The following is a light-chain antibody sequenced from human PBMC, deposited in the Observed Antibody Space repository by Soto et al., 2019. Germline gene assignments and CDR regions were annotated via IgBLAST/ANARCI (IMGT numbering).Light chain of an antibody. Sequence: IVLTQSPGALSLSPGERATLYCGASQSVSSSYLAWYQQKPGQAPRLLIYGASTRATGIPDRFSGSGSGTDFTLTISRLEPEDFAVYYCQQYGSSPRTFGQGTKVDIK. CDR1: QSVSSSY. CDR2: GAS. J-gene: IGKJ1*01. V-gene: IGKV3-20*01. CDR3: QQYGSSPRT.